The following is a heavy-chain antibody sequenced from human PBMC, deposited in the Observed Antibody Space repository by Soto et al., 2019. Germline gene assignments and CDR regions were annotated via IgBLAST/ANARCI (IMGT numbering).Heavy chain of an antibody. CDR1: GGSFSGYY. D-gene: IGHD3-10*01. CDR3: ARGRRSRGPLFGAYWFDP. CDR2: INHSGST. J-gene: IGHJ5*02. V-gene: IGHV4-34*01. Sequence: QVQLQQWGAGLLKPSETLSLTCAVYGGSFSGYYWSWIRQPPGKGLEWIGEINHSGSTNYNPSLKSRVTISVDTSKNQFSLKLSSVTAADTAVYYCARGRRSRGPLFGAYWFDPWGQGTLVTVSS.